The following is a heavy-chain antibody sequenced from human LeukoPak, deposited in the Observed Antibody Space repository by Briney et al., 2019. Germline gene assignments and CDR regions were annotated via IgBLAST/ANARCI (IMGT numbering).Heavy chain of an antibody. CDR3: ARGTRLVYAKEGYYYMDV. Sequence: PGGSLRLSCAASGFTFSSYAMHWVRQAPGKGLEYVSAISSNGGSTYYANSAKGRFTISRDNSKNTLYLQMGSLRAEDMAVYYCARGTRLVYAKEGYYYMDVWGKGTTVTVSS. D-gene: IGHD2-8*01. V-gene: IGHV3-64*01. CDR2: ISSNGGST. CDR1: GFTFSSYA. J-gene: IGHJ6*03.